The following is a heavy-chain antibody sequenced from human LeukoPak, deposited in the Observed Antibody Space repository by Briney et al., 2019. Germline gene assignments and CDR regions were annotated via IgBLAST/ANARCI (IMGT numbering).Heavy chain of an antibody. D-gene: IGHD6-19*01. CDR1: GGSISSSSYY. V-gene: IGHV4-39*01. CDR2: LYYSGST. Sequence: SETLSLTYTVSGGSISSSSYYWGWIRQPPGKGLEWIGSLYYSGSTYYNPSLKSRVTISEDTSKNQFSLKLSSVTAADTAVYYCARHGSYSSGWYSDYWGQGTLVTVSS. J-gene: IGHJ4*02. CDR3: ARHGSYSSGWYSDY.